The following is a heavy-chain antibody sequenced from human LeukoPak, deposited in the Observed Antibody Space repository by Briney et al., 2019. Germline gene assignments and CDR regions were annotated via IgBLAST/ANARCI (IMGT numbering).Heavy chain of an antibody. V-gene: IGHV3-48*03. D-gene: IGHD6-6*01. J-gene: IGHJ3*01. Sequence: PGGSLRLSCAASGFTFSNYEMNWVRQAPGKGLEWISHISNFGDIIHYADSVEGRFTISRDNAKNSLYLQMDSLRAEDTAVYYCASIGPSAARALIKNTDAFDVWGQGTMVTVSS. CDR3: ASIGPSAARALIKNTDAFDV. CDR2: ISNFGDII. CDR1: GFTFSNYE.